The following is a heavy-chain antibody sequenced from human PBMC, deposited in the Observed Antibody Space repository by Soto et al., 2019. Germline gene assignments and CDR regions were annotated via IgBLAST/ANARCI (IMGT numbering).Heavy chain of an antibody. CDR2: IYYSGST. J-gene: IGHJ5*02. D-gene: IGHD3-16*02. V-gene: IGHV4-61*01. CDR1: GGSVSSGSYY. Sequence: SETLSLTCTVSGGSVSSGSYYWSWIRQPPGKGLEWIGYIYYSGSTNYNPSLKSRVTISVDTSKNQFSLKLSSVTAADTAVYYCARDRAMRDYVWGSYRSNWFDPWGQGTLVTVSS. CDR3: ARDRAMRDYVWGSYRSNWFDP.